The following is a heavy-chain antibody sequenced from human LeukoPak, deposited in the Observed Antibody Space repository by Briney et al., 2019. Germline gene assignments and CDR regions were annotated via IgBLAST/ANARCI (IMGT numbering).Heavy chain of an antibody. J-gene: IGHJ4*02. Sequence: GGSLRLSCAASGFTLGDYSMHWVRQAPGEGLEWVSGMSWNSRTIIYADSVKGRFTISRDNAKNSLYLQMNSLRVEDAAFYYCAKAAGNYAFDYWGRGTLVTVSS. D-gene: IGHD4-11*01. CDR3: AKAAGNYAFDY. V-gene: IGHV3-9*01. CDR1: GFTLGDYS. CDR2: MSWNSRTI.